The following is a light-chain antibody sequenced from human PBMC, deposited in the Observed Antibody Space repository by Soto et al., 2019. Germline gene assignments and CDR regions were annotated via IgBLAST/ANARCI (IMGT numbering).Light chain of an antibody. J-gene: IGKJ5*01. Sequence: EIVMTQSPATLSVSPGERATLSCRSSQSVSSNLAWYQQKPGQAPRLLIYGASTRATGIPSRFSGSGSGTEFTLTISSLQSEDFAVYYCQQYNNWPPITVGQGTRLEIK. V-gene: IGKV3-15*01. CDR1: QSVSSN. CDR3: QQYNNWPPIT. CDR2: GAS.